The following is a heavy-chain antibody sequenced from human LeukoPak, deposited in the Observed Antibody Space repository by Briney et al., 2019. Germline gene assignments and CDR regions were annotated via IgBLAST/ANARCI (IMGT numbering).Heavy chain of an antibody. CDR2: IYTNGIS. J-gene: IGHJ4*02. D-gene: IGHD3-3*01. V-gene: IGHV4-4*07. CDR3: ARGPRWTIFGVGGNPWYFDY. CDR1: GGSISSSY. Sequence: SETLSLTCTVSGGSISSSYWSWIRQPAGKGLEWIGHIYTNGISNYNPSLKSRVTMSVDTSKNQFSLKLSSVTAADTAVYYCARGPRWTIFGVGGNPWYFDYWGQGTLVTVSS.